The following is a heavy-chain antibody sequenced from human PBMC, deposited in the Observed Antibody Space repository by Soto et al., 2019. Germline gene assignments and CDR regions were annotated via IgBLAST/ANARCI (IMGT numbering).Heavy chain of an antibody. CDR1: GFTFSDHY. Sequence: EVQLVESGGGLVQPGGSLRLSCAASGFTFSDHYMDWVRQAPGKGLEWVGRTRNKANTYTTEYAASVKGRFTISRDESKNSLYLQMNSLKTEDTAVYYCARVSRSYYFDYWGQGTLVTVSS. J-gene: IGHJ4*02. CDR3: ARVSRSYYFDY. D-gene: IGHD3-10*01. CDR2: TRNKANTYTT. V-gene: IGHV3-72*01.